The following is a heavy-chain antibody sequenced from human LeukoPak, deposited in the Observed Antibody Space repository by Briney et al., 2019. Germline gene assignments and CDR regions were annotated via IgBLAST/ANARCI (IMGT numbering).Heavy chain of an antibody. D-gene: IGHD3-22*01. CDR3: ARAIYDSSGYYFDY. J-gene: IGHJ4*02. CDR1: GYTFTSYA. Sequence: ASVKVSCKASGYTFTSYAISWVRQAPGQGLEWMGEIIPIFGTANYAQKFQGRVTITADKSTSTAYMELSSLRSEDTAVYYCARAIYDSSGYYFDYWGQGTLVTVSS. CDR2: IIPIFGTA. V-gene: IGHV1-69*06.